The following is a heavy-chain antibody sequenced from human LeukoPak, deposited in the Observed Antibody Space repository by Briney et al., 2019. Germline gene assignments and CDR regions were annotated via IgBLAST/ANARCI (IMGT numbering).Heavy chain of an antibody. CDR2: ISSSSSYI. Sequence: GGSLRLSCAASGFTFSSYSMNWVRQAPGRWLEWVSSISSSSSYIYYADSVKGRFTISRDNAKNSLYLQMNSLRAEDTAVYYCARILSSGWSRYYYYMDVWGKGTTVTVSS. D-gene: IGHD6-19*01. CDR3: ARILSSGWSRYYYYMDV. CDR1: GFTFSSYS. V-gene: IGHV3-21*01. J-gene: IGHJ6*03.